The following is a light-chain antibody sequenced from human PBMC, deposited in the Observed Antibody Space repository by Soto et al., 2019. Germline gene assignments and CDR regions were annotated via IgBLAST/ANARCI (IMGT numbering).Light chain of an antibody. Sequence: GFTQSPGALSFSPGERATLSCRASQTVRNNYLAWYQQKPGQAPRLLIYDASSRATGIPDRFSGGGSGTDFTLTISRLEPEDFAVYYCQQFSSYPLTFAGRTIVDVK. CDR1: QTVRNNY. J-gene: IGKJ4*01. CDR3: QQFSSYPLT. V-gene: IGKV3-20*01. CDR2: DAS.